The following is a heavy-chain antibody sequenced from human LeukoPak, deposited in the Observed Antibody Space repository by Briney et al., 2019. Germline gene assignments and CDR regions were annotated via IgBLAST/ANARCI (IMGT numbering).Heavy chain of an antibody. CDR3: ARVQGSPY. Sequence: GGSLRLSCAASGFTFSDYSLNWVRQPPGKGLEWVSSITGDSTYIYYADSVKGRFTVSRDNAKNSLYLHINSLRAEDTAVYYCARVQGSPYWGQGTLVTVSS. CDR1: GFTFSDYS. V-gene: IGHV3-21*01. CDR2: ITGDSTYI. J-gene: IGHJ4*02.